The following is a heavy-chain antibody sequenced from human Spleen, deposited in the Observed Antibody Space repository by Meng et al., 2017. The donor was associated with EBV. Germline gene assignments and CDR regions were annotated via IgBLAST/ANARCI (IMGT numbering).Heavy chain of an antibody. CDR3: ATAGGGEGYCSGGNCYRPAD. V-gene: IGHV4-34*01. D-gene: IGHD2-15*01. CDR2: INLSGST. Sequence: QGQTTQGGPAPVKPLETLSPTRAVYGASFSAYYWSWIRQPPGKGLEWIGEINLSGSTNYNPSLKSRITISVDTSNNQFSLTLSSVTAADTAVYYCATAGGGEGYCSGGNCYRPADWGQGTLVTVSS. J-gene: IGHJ4*02. CDR1: GASFSAYY.